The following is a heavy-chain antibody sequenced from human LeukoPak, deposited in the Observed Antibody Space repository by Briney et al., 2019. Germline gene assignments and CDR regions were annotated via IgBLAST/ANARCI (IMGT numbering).Heavy chain of an antibody. CDR3: ARRSVVSRWFDP. D-gene: IGHD2-15*01. V-gene: IGHV4-38-2*02. Sequence: TSQTLSLTCTVSGYSISSGYYWGWIRQPPGKGLEWIGSIYHSGSTYYNPSLKSRVTISVDTSKNQFSLKLSSVTAADTAVYYCARRSVVSRWFDPWGQGTLVTVSS. CDR1: GYSISSGYY. J-gene: IGHJ5*02. CDR2: IYHSGST.